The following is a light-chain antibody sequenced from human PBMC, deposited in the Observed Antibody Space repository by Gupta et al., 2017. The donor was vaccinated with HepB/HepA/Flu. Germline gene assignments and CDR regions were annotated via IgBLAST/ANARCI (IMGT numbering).Light chain of an antibody. CDR2: QDS. V-gene: IGLV3-1*01. CDR3: QAWDSSTVV. CDR1: KLGDKY. Sequence: SYELTQPPSVSVSPRPTVSLTCSGDKLGDKYACWYQQKPGQSPVLVIYQDSKRPSGIPERFSGSNSGNTATLTISGTQAMDEADYYCQAWDSSTVVFGGGTKLTVL. J-gene: IGLJ2*01.